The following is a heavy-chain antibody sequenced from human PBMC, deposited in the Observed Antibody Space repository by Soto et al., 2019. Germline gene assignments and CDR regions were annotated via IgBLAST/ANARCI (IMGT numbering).Heavy chain of an antibody. D-gene: IGHD2-15*01. CDR3: ARGFCIDGSCHTPLITH. J-gene: IGHJ4*02. CDR2: ISAATTYK. Sequence: EVQLVESGGGLVKPGGSLRLSCAASGFAFSSYDLNWVRQSPGKGLEWVSSISAATTYKHYADSVKGRFTISRDNAKNSLFLQLNSLRVEDTGIYYCARGFCIDGSCHTPLITHWGQGALVTVSS. V-gene: IGHV3-21*04. CDR1: GFAFSSYD.